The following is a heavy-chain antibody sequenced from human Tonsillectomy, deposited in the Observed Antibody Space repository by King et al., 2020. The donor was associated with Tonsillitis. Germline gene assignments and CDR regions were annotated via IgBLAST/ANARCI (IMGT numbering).Heavy chain of an antibody. V-gene: IGHV3-30*04. D-gene: IGHD2-21*02. J-gene: IGHJ4*02. CDR3: ARVLMSCDWIFPLCYFDF. Sequence: VQLVESGGGVVQPGRSLRLSCAASGFTFSNYAMHWVRQAPGKGLEWVAIITYDGSEKYYADSVKGRFTISRDNSKNKMYVQMNSLRSEDTAVFYCARVLMSCDWIFPLCYFDFWGQGTLVTVSS. CDR1: GFTFSNYA. CDR2: ITYDGSEK.